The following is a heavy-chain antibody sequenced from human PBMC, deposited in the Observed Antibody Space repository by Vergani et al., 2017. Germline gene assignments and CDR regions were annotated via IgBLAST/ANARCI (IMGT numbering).Heavy chain of an antibody. J-gene: IGHJ4*02. CDR3: ARDRDGYNPTFDY. Sequence: QVQLVQSGSELKKPGASVKVSCKASGYTFTGYYMHWVRQAPGQGLEWMGWINPNSGGTNYAQKFQGWVTMTRETSISTAYMELSRLRSDDTAVYYCARDRDGYNPTFDYWGQGTLVTVSS. CDR2: INPNSGGT. CDR1: GYTFTGYY. D-gene: IGHD5-24*01. V-gene: IGHV1-2*04.